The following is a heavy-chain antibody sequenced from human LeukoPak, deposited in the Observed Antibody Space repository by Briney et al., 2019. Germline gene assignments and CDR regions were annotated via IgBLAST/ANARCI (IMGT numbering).Heavy chain of an antibody. CDR2: ISGSGGST. V-gene: IGHV3-23*01. CDR1: GFTFSSYS. D-gene: IGHD3-22*01. Sequence: GGSLRLSCAASGFTFSSYSMNWVRQAPGKGLEWVSAISGSGGSTYYADSVKGRFTISRDNSKNTLYLQMNSLRAEDTAVYYCAKVLNYYDSSGYPWYFDYWGQGTLVTVSS. J-gene: IGHJ4*02. CDR3: AKVLNYYDSSGYPWYFDY.